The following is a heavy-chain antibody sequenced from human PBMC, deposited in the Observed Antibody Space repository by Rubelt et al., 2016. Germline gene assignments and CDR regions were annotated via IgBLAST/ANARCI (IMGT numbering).Heavy chain of an antibody. J-gene: IGHJ4*02. CDR2: ISSSSSYI. CDR3: ARYKCSGGSCYATVDC. V-gene: IGHV3-21*01. Sequence: LRLSCAASGFTFSTYSMNWVRQAPGKGLEWVSSISSSSSYIYYADSVKGRFTISRDNAKNSLYLQMNSLRAEDTAVYYCARYKCSGGSCYATVDCWGQGTLVTVSS. CDR1: GFTFSTYS. D-gene: IGHD2-15*01.